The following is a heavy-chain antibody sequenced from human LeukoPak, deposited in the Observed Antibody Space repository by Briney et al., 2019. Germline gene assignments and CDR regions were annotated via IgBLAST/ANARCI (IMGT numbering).Heavy chain of an antibody. Sequence: ASVNVACKASGYTSTGYYIDWVRHAPGQGLEWMGWINPNIGGTNYARKFQGRVTMTRDTSISTAYMELSRLRSDDTAVYYCARVLMVTFLAAAAQPLGYWGQGTLVTVSS. V-gene: IGHV1-2*02. D-gene: IGHD6-13*01. CDR3: ARVLMVTFLAAAAQPLGY. CDR2: INPNIGGT. CDR1: GYTSTGYY. J-gene: IGHJ4*02.